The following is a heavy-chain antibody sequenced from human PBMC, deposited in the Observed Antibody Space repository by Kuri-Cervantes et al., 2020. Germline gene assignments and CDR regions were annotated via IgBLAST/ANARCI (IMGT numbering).Heavy chain of an antibody. J-gene: IGHJ4*02. CDR3: AKELTGGWPFDY. D-gene: IGHD7-27*01. CDR1: GFTFSSYG. Sequence: GESLKISCAASGFTFSSYGMSWVRQAPGKGLEWVSAISGSGGSTYYADSVKGRFTISRDNSKNTLYLQMNSLRAEDTAAYYCAKELTGGWPFDYWGQGTLVTVSS. V-gene: IGHV3-23*01. CDR2: ISGSGGST.